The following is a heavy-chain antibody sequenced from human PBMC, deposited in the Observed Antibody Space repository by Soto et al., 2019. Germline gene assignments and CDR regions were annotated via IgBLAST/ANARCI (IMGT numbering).Heavy chain of an antibody. D-gene: IGHD3-10*01. CDR1: GGSISSSSYY. Sequence: PSETLSLTCTVSGGSISSSSYYWGWIPQPPGKGLEWIGSIYYSGSTYYNPSLKSRVTISVDTSKNQFSLRLSSVTAADTAVYYCAGGRGDYYYGMDVWGQGTTVT. V-gene: IGHV4-39*01. J-gene: IGHJ6*02. CDR2: IYYSGST. CDR3: AGGRGDYYYGMDV.